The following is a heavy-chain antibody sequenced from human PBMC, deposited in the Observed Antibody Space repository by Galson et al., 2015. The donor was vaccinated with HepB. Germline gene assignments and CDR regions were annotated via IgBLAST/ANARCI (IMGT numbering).Heavy chain of an antibody. CDR2: ISAYNGNT. V-gene: IGHV1-18*04. J-gene: IGHJ4*02. Sequence: SVKVSCKASGYTFTSYGISWVRQAPGQGLEWMGWISAYNGNTNYAQKLQGRVTMTTDTSTSTAYMELRSLRSDDTAVYYCARVGDYYDSSGYYGYWGQGTLVTVSS. CDR1: GYTFTSYG. CDR3: ARVGDYYDSSGYYGY. D-gene: IGHD3-22*01.